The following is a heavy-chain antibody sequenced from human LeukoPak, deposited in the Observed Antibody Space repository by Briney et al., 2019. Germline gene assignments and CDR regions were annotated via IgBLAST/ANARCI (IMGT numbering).Heavy chain of an antibody. J-gene: IGHJ4*02. V-gene: IGHV1-69*01. D-gene: IGHD3-22*01. CDR2: IIPIFGTA. CDR1: GGTFSSYA. CDR3: ARDVYYDSSGRGPKFDY. Sequence: SVKVSYKASGGTFSSYAISWVRQAPGQGLEWMGGIIPIFGTANYAQKFQGRVTITADESTSTAYMELSSLRSEDTAVYYCARDVYYDSSGRGPKFDYWGQGTLVTVSS.